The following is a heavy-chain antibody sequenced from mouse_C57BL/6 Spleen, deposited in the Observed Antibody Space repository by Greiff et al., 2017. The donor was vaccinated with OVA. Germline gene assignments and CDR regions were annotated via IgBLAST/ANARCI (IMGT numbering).Heavy chain of an antibody. D-gene: IGHD3-3*01. V-gene: IGHV2-2*01. Sequence: QVQLQQSGPGLVQPSQSLSISCTVSGFSLTSYCVHWVRQSPGTGLEWLGVIWRGGSTDYNAAFISRLSILKDNSKSQAFIKMNSLQADDTAIYYCARRGDVGAMDYWGQGTSVTVSS. J-gene: IGHJ4*01. CDR1: GFSLTSYC. CDR3: ARRGDVGAMDY. CDR2: IWRGGST.